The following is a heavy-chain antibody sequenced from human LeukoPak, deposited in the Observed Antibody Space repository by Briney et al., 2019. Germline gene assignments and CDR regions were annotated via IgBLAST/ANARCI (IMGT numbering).Heavy chain of an antibody. CDR3: AKDATLTAAGTYFDY. V-gene: IGHV3-30*18. D-gene: IGHD6-13*01. Sequence: GGSLRLSCAASGFTFSSSGMHWVRQAPGKGLEWVAVISYHGSDKYYADSVKGRFTIPRDNSKNTLYLQMNSLRAEDTAVYYCAKDATLTAAGTYFDYWGQGTLVTVSS. CDR1: GFTFSSSG. CDR2: ISYHGSDK. J-gene: IGHJ4*02.